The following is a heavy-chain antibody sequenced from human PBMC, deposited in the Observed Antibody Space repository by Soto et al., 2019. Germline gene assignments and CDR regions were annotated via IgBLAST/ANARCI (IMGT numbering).Heavy chain of an antibody. V-gene: IGHV3-23*01. D-gene: IGHD3-22*01. CDR2: ISGSGGST. J-gene: IGHJ4*02. CDR3: AKAPTYYYDSSGYHSYYFDY. Sequence: EVQLLESGGGLVQPGGSLRLSCAASGFTFSSYAMSWVRQAPGKGLEWVSAISGSGGSTYYADSVKGRFTISRDNSKNTLYLQMNSLSAEDTAVYYCAKAPTYYYDSSGYHSYYFDYWGQGTLVTVSS. CDR1: GFTFSSYA.